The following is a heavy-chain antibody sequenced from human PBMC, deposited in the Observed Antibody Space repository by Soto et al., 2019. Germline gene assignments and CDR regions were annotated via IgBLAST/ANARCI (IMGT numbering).Heavy chain of an antibody. CDR3: ARDRSPTRTTGTFFAFDI. V-gene: IGHV1-69*13. CDR1: GGTFSSYA. D-gene: IGHD1-1*01. CDR2: IIPIFGTA. Sequence: ASVKVSCKASGGTFSSYAISWVRQAPGQGLEWMGGIIPIFGTANYAQKFQGRVTITADESTSTAYMELSSLRSEDTAVYYCARDRSPTRTTGTFFAFDIWGQGTMVTVSS. J-gene: IGHJ3*02.